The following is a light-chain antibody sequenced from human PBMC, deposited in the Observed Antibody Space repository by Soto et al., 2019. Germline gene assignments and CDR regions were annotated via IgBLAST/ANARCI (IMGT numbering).Light chain of an antibody. CDR3: QVWDSMSDHVI. CDR1: NIGTKS. CDR2: EDS. V-gene: IGLV3-21*02. J-gene: IGLJ2*01. Sequence: SYELTQPPSVSVAPGQTARITCGGTNIGTKSVHWYQQKPRQAPFLVVYEDSARPSGIPERFSGSNSGNTATLTISTVEAGDEAEFFCQVWDSMSDHVIFGGGTKLTVL.